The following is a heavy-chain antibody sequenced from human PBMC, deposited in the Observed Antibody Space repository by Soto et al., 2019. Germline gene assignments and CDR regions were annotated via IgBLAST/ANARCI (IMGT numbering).Heavy chain of an antibody. CDR2: VSFDGNNR. CDR3: VKSFFYDSSGYHYALFDH. V-gene: IGHV3-30*18. D-gene: IGHD3-22*01. CDR1: GFIFSKYA. J-gene: IGHJ4*02. Sequence: GGSLRLSCAASGFIFSKYAMYWVRQAPGRGPEWVAVVSFDGNNRFHADSVRGRFTISRDNSKSTLFLQMDSLRVEDTAIYYCVKSFFYDSSGYHYALFDHWGQGALVTVYS.